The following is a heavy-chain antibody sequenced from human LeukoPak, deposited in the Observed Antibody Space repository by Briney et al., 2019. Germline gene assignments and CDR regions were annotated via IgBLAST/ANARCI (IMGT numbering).Heavy chain of an antibody. CDR2: IHHSGSP. J-gene: IGHJ5*02. V-gene: IGHV4-38-2*02. D-gene: IGHD2/OR15-2a*01. Sequence: PSETLSLTCTVSDYSISSGYYWGWIRQPPGKGLEWIGSIHHSGSPYYNPSLKSRVTISVDTSKNQFSLKLSSVTAADTAVYYCARRRELNWLDPWGQGTLVTVSS. CDR1: DYSISSGYY. CDR3: ARRRELNWLDP.